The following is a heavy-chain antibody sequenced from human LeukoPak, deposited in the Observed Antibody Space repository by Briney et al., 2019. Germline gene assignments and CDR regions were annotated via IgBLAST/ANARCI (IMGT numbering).Heavy chain of an antibody. CDR3: ARGNDGSGSPSYYFYYMDV. Sequence: ASVKVSCKASAYTFTGYYMHWVRQAPGQGLEWMGGIIPIFGTANYAQKFQGRVTITADESTSTAYMELSSLRSEDTAVYYCARGNDGSGSPSYYFYYMDVWGKGTTVTIPS. CDR2: IIPIFGTA. D-gene: IGHD3-10*01. CDR1: AYTFTGYY. V-gene: IGHV1-69*13. J-gene: IGHJ6*03.